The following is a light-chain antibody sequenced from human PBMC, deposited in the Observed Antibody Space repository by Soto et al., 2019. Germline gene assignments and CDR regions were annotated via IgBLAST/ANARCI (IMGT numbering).Light chain of an antibody. J-gene: IGKJ5*01. CDR3: QKYNSALT. CDR2: AAS. CDR1: QGISNY. Sequence: DIQMTQSPSSLSASVGDRVTITCRASQGISNYLAWYQQKPGKVPKLLIYAASTLQSGVPSRFSGSGSATDFTLTISSLQPEDVATYYCQKYNSALTFGQGTRLEIK. V-gene: IGKV1-27*01.